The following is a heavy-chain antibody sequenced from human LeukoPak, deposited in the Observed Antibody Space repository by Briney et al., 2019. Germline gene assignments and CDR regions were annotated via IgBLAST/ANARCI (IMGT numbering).Heavy chain of an antibody. V-gene: IGHV1-8*02. D-gene: IGHD3-10*01. CDR1: GYTFTNYD. J-gene: IGHJ4*02. Sequence: ASVKVSCKASGYTFTNYDVNWVRQAAGQGPEWMGWMNPNSGNTAYAQKFQGRVTMTRNTSINTAYMELSSLRSQDTAVYYCAIRTSRGLSGSAYFDSWGQGTLVTVSS. CDR2: MNPNSGNT. CDR3: AIRTSRGLSGSAYFDS.